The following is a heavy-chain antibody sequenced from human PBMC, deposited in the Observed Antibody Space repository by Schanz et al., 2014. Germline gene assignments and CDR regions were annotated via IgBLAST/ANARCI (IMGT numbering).Heavy chain of an antibody. J-gene: IGHJ4*02. CDR2: IYIGGNT. V-gene: IGHV3-66*01. CDR3: ARGGPAYYFDD. CDR1: GFSVGNKY. Sequence: EVQLVESGGDLVQPGGSLRLSCAASGFSVGNKYMNWVRQAPGKGLEWVSFIYIGGNTYYADSVKGRFTISRDNSKNTVYIQMNSLRAEDTAVYYCARGGPAYYFDDWGQGTLVTVSS.